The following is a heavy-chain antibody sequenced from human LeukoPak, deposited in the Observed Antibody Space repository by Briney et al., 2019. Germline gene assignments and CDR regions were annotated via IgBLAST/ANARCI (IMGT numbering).Heavy chain of an antibody. J-gene: IGHJ4*02. V-gene: IGHV3-11*01. Sequence: GGSLRLSCAASGFTFSDYYMSWIRQAPGRGLEWVSYISSSGSTIYYADSVKGRFTISRDNAKNSLYLQMNSLRAEDTAVYYWARDSRVSPTPYDYWGQGTLVTVSS. CDR2: ISSSGSTI. D-gene: IGHD2-2*01. CDR1: GFTFSDYY. CDR3: ARDSRVSPTPYDY.